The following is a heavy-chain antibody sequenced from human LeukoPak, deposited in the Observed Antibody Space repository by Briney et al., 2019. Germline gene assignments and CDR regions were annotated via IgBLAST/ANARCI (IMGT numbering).Heavy chain of an antibody. D-gene: IGHD3-22*01. CDR1: GGSISGYY. J-gene: IGHJ3*02. Sequence: SETLSLTCTVSGGSISGYYWSWIRQPPGKGLEWIGYIYYSGSTKYNPSLKSRVTMSVDTSRNQFSLKLSSVTAADTAVYYCARGGLENGYHSNDGFDIWGQGTMVTVS. CDR2: IYYSGST. CDR3: ARGGLENGYHSNDGFDI. V-gene: IGHV4-59*01.